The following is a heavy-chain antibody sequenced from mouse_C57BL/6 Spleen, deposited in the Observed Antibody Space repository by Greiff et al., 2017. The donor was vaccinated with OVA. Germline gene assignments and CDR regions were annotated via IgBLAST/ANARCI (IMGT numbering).Heavy chain of an antibody. V-gene: IGHV1-69*01. CDR1: GYTFTSYW. J-gene: IGHJ1*03. CDR3: ARRSYYYGSHWYVDV. D-gene: IGHD1-1*01. CDR2: IDPSDSYT. Sequence: VQLQQSGAELVMPGASVKLSCKASGYTFTSYWMHWVKQRPGQGLEWIGEIDPSDSYTNYNQKFKGKSTLTVDKSSSTAYMQLSSLTSEDSAVYYCARRSYYYGSHWYVDVWGTGTTVTVSS.